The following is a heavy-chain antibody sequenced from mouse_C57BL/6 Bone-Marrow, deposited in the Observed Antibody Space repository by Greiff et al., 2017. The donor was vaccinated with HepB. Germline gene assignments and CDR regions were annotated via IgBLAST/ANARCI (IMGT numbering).Heavy chain of an antibody. Sequence: QVQLQQPGAELVMPGASVKLSCKASGYTFTSYWMHWVKQRPGQGLEWIGEIDPSDSYTNYNQKFKGKSTLTVDKSSSIAYMQLSSLTSEDSAVYYCARWDDGYLDYWGQGTTLTVSS. D-gene: IGHD2-3*01. CDR2: IDPSDSYT. J-gene: IGHJ2*01. CDR3: ARWDDGYLDY. CDR1: GYTFTSYW. V-gene: IGHV1-69*01.